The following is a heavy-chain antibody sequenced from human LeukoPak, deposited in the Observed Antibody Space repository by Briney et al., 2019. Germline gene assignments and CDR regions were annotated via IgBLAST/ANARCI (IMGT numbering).Heavy chain of an antibody. V-gene: IGHV4-39*01. J-gene: IGHJ4*02. Sequence: PSETLSLTCSVSGGSIGTSSYYWGWIGQPPGKGPEWLGTIYYGGNINYNLSLKSRLTISADTSNNQLSLQLSSVTAADTAVYYCASAEANYGGSVFDYWGQGTLVTVSS. CDR3: ASAEANYGGSVFDY. D-gene: IGHD4-23*01. CDR1: GGSIGTSSYY. CDR2: IYYGGNI.